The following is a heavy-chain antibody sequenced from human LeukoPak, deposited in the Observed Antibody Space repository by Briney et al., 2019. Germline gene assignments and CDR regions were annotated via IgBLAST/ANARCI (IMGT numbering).Heavy chain of an antibody. CDR3: ARVGVTIFGVVLDY. CDR1: GFTFSSYS. Sequence: GGSLRLSCAASGFTFSSYSMNWVRQAPGKGLEWVSSISSSSSYIYYADSVKGRFTISRDNAKNSLYLQMNSLRAEDTAVYYCARVGVTIFGVVLDYWGQGTLVTVSS. CDR2: ISSSSSYI. J-gene: IGHJ4*02. D-gene: IGHD3-3*01. V-gene: IGHV3-21*01.